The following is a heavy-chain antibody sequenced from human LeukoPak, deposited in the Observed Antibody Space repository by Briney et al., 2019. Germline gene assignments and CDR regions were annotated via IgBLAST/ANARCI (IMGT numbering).Heavy chain of an antibody. J-gene: IGHJ3*02. CDR1: GGTFSSYA. Sequence: SVKVSCKASGGTFSSYAISWVRQAPGQGLEWMGGIIPIFGTANYAQKFQGRVTVTRDTSTSTLYMEVSSLRSQDTAVYYCARWSYYDSSGYFVGAFDIWGQGTMVTVSS. CDR3: ARWSYYDSSGYFVGAFDI. D-gene: IGHD3-22*01. V-gene: IGHV1-69*05. CDR2: IIPIFGTA.